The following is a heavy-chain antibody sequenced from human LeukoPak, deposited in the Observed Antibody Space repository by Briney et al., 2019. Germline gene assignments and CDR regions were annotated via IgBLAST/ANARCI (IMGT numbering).Heavy chain of an antibody. CDR2: TTSSGPHM. D-gene: IGHD3-10*01. CDR1: GFTFSAYT. J-gene: IGHJ4*02. V-gene: IGHV3-21*01. Sequence: GGSLRLSCAASGFTFSAYTVSWVRQAPGKGLEWVSSTTSSGPHMYYADSVKGRFTVSRDNAKNSLYLQMNSLRAEDTAVYYCARIIGSGGSGSYYYLDYGGQGTLVTVSS. CDR3: ARIIGSGGSGSYYYLDY.